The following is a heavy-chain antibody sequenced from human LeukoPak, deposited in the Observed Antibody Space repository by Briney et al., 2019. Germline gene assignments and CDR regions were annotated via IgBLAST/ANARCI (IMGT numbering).Heavy chain of an antibody. Sequence: SETLSLTCTVSRDSISSTIHYWGWIRQPPGKGLEWIGEINHSGSTNYNPSLKSRVTISVDTSKNQFSLKLSSVTAADTAVYYCARIPSDILTGSSYYYYMDVWGKGTTVTISS. D-gene: IGHD3-9*01. CDR2: INHSGST. J-gene: IGHJ6*03. V-gene: IGHV4-39*07. CDR1: RDSISSTIHY. CDR3: ARIPSDILTGSSYYYYMDV.